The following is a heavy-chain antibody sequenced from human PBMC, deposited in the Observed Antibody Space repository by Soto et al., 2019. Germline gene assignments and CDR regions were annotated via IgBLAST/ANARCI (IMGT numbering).Heavy chain of an antibody. V-gene: IGHV4-59*01. CDR1: GGSISSYY. CDR3: ARESPVGSDY. Sequence: SETLSLTCTVSGGSISSYYWSWIRQPPGKGLEWIGYIYYSGSTNYNPSLKSRVTISVDTSKNQFSLKLSSVTAADTAVYYCARESPVGSDYWGQGTLVTVSS. D-gene: IGHD1-26*01. CDR2: IYYSGST. J-gene: IGHJ4*02.